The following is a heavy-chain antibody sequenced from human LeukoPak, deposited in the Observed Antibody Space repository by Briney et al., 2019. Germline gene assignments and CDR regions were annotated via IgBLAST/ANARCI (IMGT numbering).Heavy chain of an antibody. Sequence: PGGTLRLTCAASGFTFSSYAMHWLRQAPGKGLEWVADISYDGSNKYYADSVKGRFTISRDNSKNTLYLQMNSLRAEDTAVYYCARPDFHYGDYVGWYFDYWGQGTVVSVSS. J-gene: IGHJ4*02. CDR1: GFTFSSYA. D-gene: IGHD4-17*01. CDR2: ISYDGSNK. CDR3: ARPDFHYGDYVGWYFDY. V-gene: IGHV3-30*04.